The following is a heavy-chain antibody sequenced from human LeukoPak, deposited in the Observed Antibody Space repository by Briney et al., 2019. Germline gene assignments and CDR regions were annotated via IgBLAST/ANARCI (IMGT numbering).Heavy chain of an antibody. Sequence: SETLSLTCTVSGGSISSYYWSWIRQPPGKGLEWIGYIYYSGSTNYNPSLKSRVTISVDTSKNQFSLKLSSVTAADTAVYYCAREASNRYCSGGSCYSAFDIWGQGTMVTVSS. J-gene: IGHJ3*02. CDR1: GGSISSYY. CDR3: AREASNRYCSGGSCYSAFDI. V-gene: IGHV4-59*01. CDR2: IYYSGST. D-gene: IGHD2-15*01.